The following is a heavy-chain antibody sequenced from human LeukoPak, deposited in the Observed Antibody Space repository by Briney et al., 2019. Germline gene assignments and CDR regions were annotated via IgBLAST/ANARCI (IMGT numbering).Heavy chain of an antibody. Sequence: GQSLRLSCAASGFTFSSYGMHWVRQAQGKVLEWVAFILYNGSNKYYADSVKGRFTISRDNSKITLYLQMNSLRAEYTAVYYCAPRGYIRLFDYWGQGTLVTVSS. CDR3: APRGYIRLFDY. CDR1: GFTFSSYG. V-gene: IGHV3-30*03. CDR2: ILYNGSNK. J-gene: IGHJ4*02. D-gene: IGHD3-22*01.